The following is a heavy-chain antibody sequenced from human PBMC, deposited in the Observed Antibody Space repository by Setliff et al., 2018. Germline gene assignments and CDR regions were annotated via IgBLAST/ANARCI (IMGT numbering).Heavy chain of an antibody. J-gene: IGHJ4*02. D-gene: IGHD2-8*01. V-gene: IGHV3-30-3*01. CDR3: TRGAKWCTTIDCRLPIYDF. CDR2: ISYDGNKI. CDR1: GFTFNGYA. Sequence: PGGSLRLSCAASGFTFNGYAMNWVRQVPGKGLEWVALISYDGNKIYYADSVRGRFTISRDTSKNTVFLQMNSLRPDDTAVYYCTRGAKWCTTIDCRLPIYDFWGQGTQVTVSS.